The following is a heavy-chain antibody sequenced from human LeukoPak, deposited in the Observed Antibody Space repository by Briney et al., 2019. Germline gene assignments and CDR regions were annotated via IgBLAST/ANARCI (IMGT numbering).Heavy chain of an antibody. Sequence: EGSLRLSCAASGFTFSDYYMSWIRQAPGKGLEWVSYISSSGSTIYYADSVKGRFTISRDNAKNSLYLQMNSLRAEDTAVYYCARDGCSSTSCYTRWFDPWGQGTLVTVSS. CDR3: ARDGCSSTSCYTRWFDP. D-gene: IGHD2-2*02. J-gene: IGHJ5*02. CDR1: GFTFSDYY. CDR2: ISSSGSTI. V-gene: IGHV3-11*01.